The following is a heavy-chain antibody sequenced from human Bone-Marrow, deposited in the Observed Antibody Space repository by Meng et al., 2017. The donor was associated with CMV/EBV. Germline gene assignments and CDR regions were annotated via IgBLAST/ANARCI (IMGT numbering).Heavy chain of an antibody. CDR1: GFTFSSYS. D-gene: IGHD6-6*01. CDR2: ISSSSNTI. CDR3: AREYSSSSRRFDY. V-gene: IGHV3-48*04. J-gene: IGHJ4*02. Sequence: GESLKISCAASGFTFSSYSMNWVRQAPGKGLEWVSYISSSSNTIYYADSVQGRFIISRDNAKNSLYLQMNSLRAEDTAVYYCAREYSSSSRRFDYWGQGTLVTVSS.